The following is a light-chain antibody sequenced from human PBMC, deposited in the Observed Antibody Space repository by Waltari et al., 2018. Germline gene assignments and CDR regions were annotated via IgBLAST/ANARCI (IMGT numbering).Light chain of an antibody. Sequence: QSALTQPPSVSGSPGQSVTISCTGTSSDVGNYNHVSWYPQSPGTAPTLIIHEVTNRPSGVPDRFSCSKSGKTAVLTFSALQTVDESDYYFSASTSSITGVFGGGTKLTVL. CDR2: EVT. CDR1: SSDVGNYNH. V-gene: IGLV2-18*02. CDR3: SASTSSITGV. J-gene: IGLJ3*02.